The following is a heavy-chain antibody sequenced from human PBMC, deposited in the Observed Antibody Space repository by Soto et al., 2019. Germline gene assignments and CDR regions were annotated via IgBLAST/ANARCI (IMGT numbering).Heavy chain of an antibody. D-gene: IGHD6-19*01. CDR1: GYSFIGYY. V-gene: IGHV1-2*02. CDR3: ARSLYTSGLYYFDF. CDR2: INPNSGGT. J-gene: IGHJ4*02. Sequence: ASVKVSCKASGYSFIGYYMHWVRQSPGQGLEWMGWINPNSGGTDYAQKFQGRVTMTRDTSISTVYMGLTSLTSDDTAVYYCARSLYTSGLYYFDFWRQGTLVTVSS.